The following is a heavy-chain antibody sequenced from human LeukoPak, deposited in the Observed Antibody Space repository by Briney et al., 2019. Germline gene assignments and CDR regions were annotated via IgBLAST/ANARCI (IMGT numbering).Heavy chain of an antibody. CDR1: GFTFSTYG. Sequence: GGSLRLSCAASGFTFSTYGMHWVRQAPGKGLEWVAVIRYDGTNKYYGDSVKGRFTISRDNSKNTLYLQMNSLRSEDTAVYYCARSLSAKVRDYWGQGTLLTVSS. J-gene: IGHJ4*02. CDR3: ARSLSAKVRDY. V-gene: IGHV3-33*01. CDR2: IRYDGTNK. D-gene: IGHD4/OR15-4a*01.